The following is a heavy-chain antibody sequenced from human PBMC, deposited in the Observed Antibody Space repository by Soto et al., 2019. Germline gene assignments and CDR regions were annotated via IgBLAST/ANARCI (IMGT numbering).Heavy chain of an antibody. D-gene: IGHD6-6*01. J-gene: IGHJ4*02. Sequence: SETLSLTCTVSGGSISNYYWSWIRQPAGKGLEWIGRIYTNEDTKYNPSLKSRVGLSIDTSKNQFSLKLNSVTAADTAVYYCARDRIVFDGNEYRGGSSDFWGQGTLVTVSS. CDR3: ARDRIVFDGNEYRGGSSDF. V-gene: IGHV4-4*07. CDR2: IYTNEDT. CDR1: GGSISNYY.